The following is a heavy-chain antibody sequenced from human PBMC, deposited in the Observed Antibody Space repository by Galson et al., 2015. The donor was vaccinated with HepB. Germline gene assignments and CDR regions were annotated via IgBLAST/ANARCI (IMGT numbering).Heavy chain of an antibody. D-gene: IGHD6-13*01. J-gene: IGHJ3*02. Sequence: SVKVSCKASGYTFTGYYMHWVRQAPGQGLEWMGRINPNSGGTNYAQKFQGRVTMTRDTSTSTAYMELRSLRSDDTAVYYCARDSSSSWYSLGVDIWGQGTMVTVSS. CDR3: ARDSSSSWYSLGVDI. V-gene: IGHV1-2*06. CDR1: GYTFTGYY. CDR2: INPNSGGT.